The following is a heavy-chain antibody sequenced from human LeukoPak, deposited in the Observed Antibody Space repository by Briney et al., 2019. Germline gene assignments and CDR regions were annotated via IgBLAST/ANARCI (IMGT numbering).Heavy chain of an antibody. V-gene: IGHV3-11*04. CDR2: ISSSGKTI. CDR3: ARWRGGMGLLNPPYFDY. CDR1: GFTFSDYY. J-gene: IGHJ4*02. D-gene: IGHD3-3*01. Sequence: GGSLRLSCAASGFTFSDYYMSWIRQAPGKGLEWLSCISSSGKTIFYADSVEGRFTISRDNAKNSLSLQMSSLRVEDTAVYYCARWRGGMGLLNPPYFDYWGLGTLVTVSS.